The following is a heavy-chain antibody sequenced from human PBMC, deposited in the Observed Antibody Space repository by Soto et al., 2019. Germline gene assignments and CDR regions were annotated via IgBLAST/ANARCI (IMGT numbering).Heavy chain of an antibody. J-gene: IGHJ4*02. V-gene: IGHV3-21*01. CDR1: GFTFSSHS. CDR3: ARDLYNGYAAFDY. D-gene: IGHD5-12*01. Sequence: EVQLVESGGGLVQPGGSLRLSCAASGFTFSSHSMNWVRQAPGKGLEWVSSISSSSSYLYYADSLKGRFTISRDNAKNSLYLQMNSLRAEDTAIYYCARDLYNGYAAFDYWGQGTLVTVSS. CDR2: ISSSSSYL.